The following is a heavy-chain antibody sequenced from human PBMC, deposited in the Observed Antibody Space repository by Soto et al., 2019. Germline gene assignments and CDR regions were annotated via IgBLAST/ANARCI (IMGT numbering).Heavy chain of an antibody. CDR2: IYYSGST. D-gene: IGHD5-18*01. J-gene: IGHJ6*02. CDR1: GGSISSSSYY. Sequence: SETLSLTCTVSGGSISSSSYYWGWIRQPPGKGLEWIGSIYYSGSTYYNPSLKSRVTISVDTSKNQFSLKLSSVTAADTAVYYCARHGGGYSYGSYYYYGMDVWGQGTTVTVS. CDR3: ARHGGGYSYGSYYYYGMDV. V-gene: IGHV4-39*01.